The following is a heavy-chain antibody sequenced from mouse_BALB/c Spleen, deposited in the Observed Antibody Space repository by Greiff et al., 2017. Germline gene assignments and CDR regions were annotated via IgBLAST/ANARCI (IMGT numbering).Heavy chain of an antibody. CDR3: TRDDGNYPYYYAMDY. D-gene: IGHD2-1*01. J-gene: IGHJ4*01. CDR1: GFTFSSYT. V-gene: IGHV5-6-4*01. CDR2: ISSGGSYT. Sequence: EVQLQQSGGGLVKPGGSLKLSCAASGFTFSSYTMSWVRQTPEKRLEWVATISSGGSYTYYPDSVKGRFTISRDNAKNTLYLQMSSLKSEDTAMYYCTRDDGNYPYYYAMDYWGQGTSVTVSS.